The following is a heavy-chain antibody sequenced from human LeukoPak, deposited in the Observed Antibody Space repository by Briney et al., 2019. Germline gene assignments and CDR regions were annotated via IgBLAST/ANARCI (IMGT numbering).Heavy chain of an antibody. J-gene: IGHJ4*02. Sequence: PGGSVPLSCAASGFTFRSYWMTWVRQAPGKGLEWVANINQDGSKEYYLDSVKGRFTISRDNDKNSLYLQVNSLRAEDTAVYYCAKGGYINGYDYWGRGTLVTVSS. V-gene: IGHV3-7*01. D-gene: IGHD5-18*01. CDR1: GFTFRSYW. CDR3: AKGGYINGYDY. CDR2: INQDGSKE.